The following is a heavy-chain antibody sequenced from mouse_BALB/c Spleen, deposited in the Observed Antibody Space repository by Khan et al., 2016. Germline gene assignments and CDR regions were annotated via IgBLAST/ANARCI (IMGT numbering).Heavy chain of an antibody. V-gene: IGHV4-1*02. Sequence: EVKLLEPGGGLVQPGGSLILSCAASGFDFSRYWMSWVRQAPGKGLEWIGEINSDSSTINYTPSLKDKFIISRDNANNTLYLQMSKVGSEDTSLYYCARARYYGYLADWGHGTLFTVSA. CDR3: ARARYYGYLAD. CDR2: INSDSSTI. D-gene: IGHD1-1*01. J-gene: IGHJ3*01. CDR1: GFDFSRYW.